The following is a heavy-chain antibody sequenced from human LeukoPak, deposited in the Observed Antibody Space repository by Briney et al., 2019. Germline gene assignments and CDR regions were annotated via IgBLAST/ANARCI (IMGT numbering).Heavy chain of an antibody. J-gene: IGHJ4*02. D-gene: IGHD3-9*01. CDR1: GGSISSGGYY. V-gene: IGHV4-31*03. CDR2: IYYSGST. CDR3: ARIYYDILTGYVTFDY. Sequence: SQTLSLTCTVSGGSISSGGYYWSWTRQHPGKGLEWIGYIYYSGSTYYNPSLKSRVTISVDTSKNQFSLKLSSVTAADTAVYYCARIYYDILTGYVTFDYWGQGTLVTVSS.